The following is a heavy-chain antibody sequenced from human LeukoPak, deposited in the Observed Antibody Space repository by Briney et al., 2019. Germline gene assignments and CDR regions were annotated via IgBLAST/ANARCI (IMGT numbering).Heavy chain of an antibody. V-gene: IGHV4-30-2*01. CDR1: GGSISSGGYY. CDR3: ARTIIAAAGNYYFDY. J-gene: IGHJ4*02. Sequence: SETLSLTCTVSGGSISSGGYYWSWIRQPPGKGLGWIGYIYHSGSTYYNPSLKSRVTISVDRSKNQFSLKLSSVTAADTAVYYCARTIIAAAGNYYFDYWGQGTLVTVSS. D-gene: IGHD6-13*01. CDR2: IYHSGST.